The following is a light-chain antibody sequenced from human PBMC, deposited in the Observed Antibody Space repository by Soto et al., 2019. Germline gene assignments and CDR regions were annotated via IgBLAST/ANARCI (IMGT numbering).Light chain of an antibody. CDR2: LNSDGSH. CDR3: QTWGSGIVV. Sequence: QLVLTQSPSASASLGASVKLTCTLSSGRSYYAIAWHQQQSEKGPRYLMKLNSDGSHSKGDGIPDRFSGSSSGAERYLTISSLQSEDEADYYCQTWGSGIVVFGGGTKLTVL. CDR1: SGRSYYA. J-gene: IGLJ2*01. V-gene: IGLV4-69*01.